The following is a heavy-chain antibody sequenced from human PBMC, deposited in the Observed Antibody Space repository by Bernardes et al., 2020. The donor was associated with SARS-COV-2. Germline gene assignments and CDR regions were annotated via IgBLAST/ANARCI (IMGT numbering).Heavy chain of an antibody. CDR3: ARDPRIPTVTTRYYYYYGMDV. Sequence: GGSLRLSCAASGFTFSSYEMNWVRQAPGKGLEWVSYISSSGSTIYYADSVKGRFTISRDNAKNSLNLQMNSLRAEDTAVYYCARDPRIPTVTTRYYYYYGMDVWGQGTTVTVSS. J-gene: IGHJ6*02. D-gene: IGHD4-4*01. V-gene: IGHV3-48*03. CDR1: GFTFSSYE. CDR2: ISSSGSTI.